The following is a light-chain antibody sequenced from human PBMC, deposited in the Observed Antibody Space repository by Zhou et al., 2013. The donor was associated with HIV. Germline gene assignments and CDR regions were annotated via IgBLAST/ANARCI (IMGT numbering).Light chain of an antibody. J-gene: IGKJ2*01. Sequence: EIVMTQSPGTLSVSPGERATLSCRASQSVSSNLAWYQQKPGQAPRLLIYGASTRATGIPARFSGSGSGTEFTLTISSMQSEDFAVYYCQQYNNWPPPTFGQGTKLEIK. CDR2: GAS. V-gene: IGKV3-15*01. CDR3: QQYNNWPPPT. CDR1: QSVSSN.